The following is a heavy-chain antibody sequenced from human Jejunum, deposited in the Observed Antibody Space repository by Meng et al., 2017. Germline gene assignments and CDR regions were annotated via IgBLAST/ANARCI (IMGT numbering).Heavy chain of an antibody. J-gene: IGHJ4*02. CDR2: VWPSGAT. D-gene: IGHD1-14*01. Sequence: QGRLTGSGPGLVQPSGTLLLPCSVSGVSTTAPFYRTWIRQAPGKGLEWIGEVWPSGATYYNPSLSSRITISIDTSNNQFSLEVAFLTAADTAVYYCARAIRERYFDSWGQGTLVTVSS. V-gene: IGHV4-4*02. CDR1: GVSTTAPFY. CDR3: ARAIRERYFDS.